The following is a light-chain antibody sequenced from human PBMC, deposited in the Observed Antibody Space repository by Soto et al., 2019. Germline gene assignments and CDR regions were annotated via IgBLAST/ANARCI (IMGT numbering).Light chain of an antibody. CDR2: GAS. V-gene: IGKV3-15*01. Sequence: VMTQSPATLSVSPGDRATLSCRASQSLRSSLAWYQQKPGQAPRLLIYGASTRATGIPARFSGSGSGTEFTLTISSLQSEDFAVYFCQQYNIWPQTFGQGTKVDIK. CDR1: QSLRSS. CDR3: QQYNIWPQT. J-gene: IGKJ1*01.